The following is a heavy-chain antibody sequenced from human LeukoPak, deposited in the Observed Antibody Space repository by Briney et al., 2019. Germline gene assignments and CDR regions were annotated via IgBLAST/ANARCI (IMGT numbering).Heavy chain of an antibody. CDR2: ISYDGSNK. D-gene: IGHD4-17*01. V-gene: IGHV3-30*18. CDR1: GFTFSSYG. Sequence: PGGSLRLSCAASGFTFSSYGMHWVRQAPGKGLEWVAVISYDGSNKYYADSVKGRFTISRDNSKNTLYLQMNSLSAEDTAVYYCAKDVLGTTAQDYYYYGMDVWGQGTTVTVSS. CDR3: AKDVLGTTAQDYYYYGMDV. J-gene: IGHJ6*02.